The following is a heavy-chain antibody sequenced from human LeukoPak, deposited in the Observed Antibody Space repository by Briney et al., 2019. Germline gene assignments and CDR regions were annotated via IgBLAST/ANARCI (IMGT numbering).Heavy chain of an antibody. J-gene: IGHJ6*03. V-gene: IGHV1-2*02. CDR2: INPNSGGT. D-gene: IGHD6-6*01. CDR3: ARGSSSSLNYYYYMDV. Sequence: ASVKVPCKASGYTFTGYYMHWVRQAPGQGLEWMGWINPNSGGTNYAQKFQGRVTMTRDTSISTAYMELSRLRSDDTAVYYCARGSSSSLNYYYYMDVWGKGTTVTVSS. CDR1: GYTFTGYY.